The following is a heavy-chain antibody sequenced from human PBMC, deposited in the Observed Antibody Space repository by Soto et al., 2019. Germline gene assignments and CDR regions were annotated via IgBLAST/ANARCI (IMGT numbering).Heavy chain of an antibody. CDR3: ARDPGGDPSWFDP. CDR1: GGTFNKYS. D-gene: IGHD4-17*01. V-gene: IGHV1-69*01. J-gene: IGHJ5*02. Sequence: QVQLVQSGTEVKKPGSSVKVSCKASGGTFNKYSIDWVRQAPGQGPEWVGGIIPLFATPNYAQKFQGRVTITADEVTNTVYMDLRSLRSEDTAVYYCARDPGGDPSWFDPWGQGTLVTVSS. CDR2: IIPLFATP.